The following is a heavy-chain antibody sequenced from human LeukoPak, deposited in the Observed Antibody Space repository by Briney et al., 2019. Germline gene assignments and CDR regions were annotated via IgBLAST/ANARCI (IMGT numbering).Heavy chain of an antibody. CDR2: ISAYNGNT. CDR3: ARERVVVASKGTYYYYGMDV. Sequence: ASVKVSCKASRYTFTSYGISWVRQAPGQGLEWMGWISAYNGNTNYAQKLQGRVTMTTDTSTSTAYMELRSLRSDDTAVYYCARERVVVASKGTYYYYGMDVWGQGTTVTVSS. J-gene: IGHJ6*02. D-gene: IGHD2-15*01. CDR1: RYTFTSYG. V-gene: IGHV1-18*01.